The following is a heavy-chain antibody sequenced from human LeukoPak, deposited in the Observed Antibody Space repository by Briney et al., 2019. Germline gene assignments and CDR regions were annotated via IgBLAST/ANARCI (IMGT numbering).Heavy chain of an antibody. V-gene: IGHV1-2*02. D-gene: IGHD3-22*01. CDR1: GYTFTCYY. CDR2: INPNSGGT. Sequence: ASVKVSCKASGYTFTCYYMHWVRQAPGQGLEWMGWINPNSGGTNYAQKFQGRVTMTRDTSISTAYMELSRLRSDDTAVYYCARDGITMIAVARYWFDPWGQGTLVTVSS. CDR3: ARDGITMIAVARYWFDP. J-gene: IGHJ5*02.